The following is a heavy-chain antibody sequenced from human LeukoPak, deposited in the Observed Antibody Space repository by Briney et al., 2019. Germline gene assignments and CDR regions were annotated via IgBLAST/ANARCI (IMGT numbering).Heavy chain of an antibody. D-gene: IGHD7-27*01. CDR1: GGSISSGDYY. V-gene: IGHV4-30-4*01. Sequence: SETLSLTCTVSGGSISSGDYYWSWIRQPPGKGLEWIGYIYYSGSTYYNPSLKSRVTISVDTSKNQFSLKLSSVTAADTAVYYCARDQPDNPLGWWGQGTLVTVSS. J-gene: IGHJ4*02. CDR3: ARDQPDNPLGW. CDR2: IYYSGST.